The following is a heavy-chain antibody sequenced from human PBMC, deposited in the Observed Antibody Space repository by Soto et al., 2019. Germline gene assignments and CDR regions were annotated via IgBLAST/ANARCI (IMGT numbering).Heavy chain of an antibody. CDR2: ISGSGGST. D-gene: IGHD3-10*01. J-gene: IGHJ5*02. Sequence: EVQLLESGGGLVQPGGSLRLSCAASGFTFSSYAMSWVRQAPGKGLEWVSAISGSGGSTYYADSVKGRFTISRDNSKNTLYLQMNSLRAEDTAVYYCAKDLCGSGSYFIRGYNWFDPWGQGTLVTVSS. CDR3: AKDLCGSGSYFIRGYNWFDP. V-gene: IGHV3-23*01. CDR1: GFTFSSYA.